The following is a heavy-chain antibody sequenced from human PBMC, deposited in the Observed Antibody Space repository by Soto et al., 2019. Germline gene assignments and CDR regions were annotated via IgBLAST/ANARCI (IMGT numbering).Heavy chain of an antibody. CDR1: GFTFRNYD. CDR2: ISAAGDR. Sequence: EVQLVESGGGLVQPGGSLRLSCAASGFTFRNYDMHWVRQGTGKGLEWVSGISAAGDRDYADSVEGRFTISRENAQNSFFLQMNSLRVGDTAVYYCARTDRDFYGLDVWGQGTTVIVSS. V-gene: IGHV3-13*05. CDR3: ARTDRDFYGLDV. J-gene: IGHJ6*02.